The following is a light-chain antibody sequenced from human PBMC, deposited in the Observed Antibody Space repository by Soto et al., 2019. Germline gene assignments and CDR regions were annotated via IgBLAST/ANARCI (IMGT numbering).Light chain of an antibody. CDR1: QSVSSN. V-gene: IGKV3-15*01. J-gene: IGKJ1*01. Sequence: EIVMTQSPATLSVSPGERATLSCRASQSVSSNLAWYQQKPGQAPRLLIYGASTRATGIPARFSGSGSGTEFTITISSLQSEDFAVYYGQQYNNWGTFGQGTKVEIK. CDR2: GAS. CDR3: QQYNNWGT.